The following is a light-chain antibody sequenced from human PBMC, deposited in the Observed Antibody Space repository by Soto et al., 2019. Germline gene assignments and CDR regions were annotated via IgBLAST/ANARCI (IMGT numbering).Light chain of an antibody. J-gene: IGKJ3*01. CDR3: HQYGSSPQA. CDR2: GAS. Sequence: EIVLTQSPGTLSLSPGERVTLSCRASQSVTRSFLAWYQQKPGQAPRLLIYGASSSATGIPDRFSGSGSGTDFTLTISRLEPEEFAVYYCHQYGSSPQAFGPGTKVDIK. V-gene: IGKV3-20*01. CDR1: QSVTRSF.